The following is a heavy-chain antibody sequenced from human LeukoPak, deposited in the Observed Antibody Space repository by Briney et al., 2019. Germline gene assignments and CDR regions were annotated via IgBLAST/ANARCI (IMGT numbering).Heavy chain of an antibody. CDR2: IIPIFGTA. V-gene: IGHV1-69*06. CDR1: GGTFSSYA. J-gene: IGHJ4*02. Sequence: GSSVKVSCKASGGTFSSYAISWVRQAPGQGLEWMGGIIPIFGTANYAQKFQGRVTITADRSTTTAYMELSSLRSEDTAVYYCARDKITMVRGVSYFDYWGQGTLVTASS. D-gene: IGHD3-10*01. CDR3: ARDKITMVRGVSYFDY.